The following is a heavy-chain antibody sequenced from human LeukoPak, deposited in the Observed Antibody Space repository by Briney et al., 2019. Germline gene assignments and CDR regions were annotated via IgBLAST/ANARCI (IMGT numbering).Heavy chain of an antibody. J-gene: IGHJ6*03. CDR2: ISAYNGNT. CDR3: ARDPFGVVIDTYYYYYYMDV. Sequence: GASVKVSCKASGYTFTSYGISWVRQAPGQGLEWMGWISAYNGNTNYAQKLQGRVTMTTDTSTSTAYMELRSLRSDDTAVYYCARDPFGVVIDTYYYYYYMDVWGKGTTVTVSS. CDR1: GYTFTSYG. D-gene: IGHD3-3*01. V-gene: IGHV1-18*01.